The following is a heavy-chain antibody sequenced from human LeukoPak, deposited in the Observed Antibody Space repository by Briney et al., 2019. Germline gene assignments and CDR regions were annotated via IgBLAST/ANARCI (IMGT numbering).Heavy chain of an antibody. Sequence: SETLSLTCTVSGGSISSYYWSWIRQPPGKGLEWIGYIYYSGSTNYNPPLKSRVTISVDTSKNQFSLKLSSVTAADTAVYYCARVTRGIAVAADYWGQGTLVTVSS. CDR1: GGSISSYY. D-gene: IGHD6-19*01. CDR3: ARVTRGIAVAADY. V-gene: IGHV4-59*01. CDR2: IYYSGST. J-gene: IGHJ4*02.